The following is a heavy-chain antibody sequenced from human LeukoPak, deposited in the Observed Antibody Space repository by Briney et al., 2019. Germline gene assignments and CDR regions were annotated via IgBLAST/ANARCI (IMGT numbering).Heavy chain of an antibody. Sequence: GGSLRLSCAASGFTFSSNYMSWVRQAPGKGLEWVSVIYSGGSTYYADSVKGRFTISRDNSENTLYLQMNSLRAEDPAVYHCARALRTYPANCFDYWGQGTLVTVSS. V-gene: IGHV3-53*01. J-gene: IGHJ4*02. CDR3: ARALRTYPANCFDY. CDR2: IYSGGST. D-gene: IGHD3-16*02. CDR1: GFTFSSNY.